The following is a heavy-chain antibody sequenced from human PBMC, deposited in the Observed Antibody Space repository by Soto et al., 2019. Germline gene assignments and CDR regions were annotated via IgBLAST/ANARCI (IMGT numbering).Heavy chain of an antibody. D-gene: IGHD3-16*01. CDR3: VRTGDDY. Sequence: EVQLVESGGGLVQPGGSLTLSCAASGFTFGSYWMGWVRQAPGKGLEWVPTIKQDGSEKYYMDSVKGRFTISRDNAKKSLYLQMNSLRADDTALYYCVRTGDDYWGQGTLVTVSS. J-gene: IGHJ4*02. V-gene: IGHV3-7*05. CDR2: IKQDGSEK. CDR1: GFTFGSYW.